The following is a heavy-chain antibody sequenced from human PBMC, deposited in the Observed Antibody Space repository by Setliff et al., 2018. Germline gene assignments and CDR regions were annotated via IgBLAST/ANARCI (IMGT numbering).Heavy chain of an antibody. V-gene: IGHV1-46*01. J-gene: IGHJ4*02. CDR3: ARDRASFVVMPTAASFDY. CDR1: GYTFTTYY. D-gene: IGHD2-2*01. Sequence: GASVKVSCKASGYTFTTYYMHWVRQAPGQGLEWMGIINPSGGLTRYAQKFQGKVTMTRDTSASTAYMDLSSLRSDDTAVYYCARDRASFVVMPTAASFDYWGQGALVTVSS. CDR2: INPSGGLT.